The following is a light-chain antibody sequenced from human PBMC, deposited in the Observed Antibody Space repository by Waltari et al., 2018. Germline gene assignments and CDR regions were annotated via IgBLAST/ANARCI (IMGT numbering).Light chain of an antibody. Sequence: DIQMTQSPYSLSASVGDRVTITCQARQDISNYLNWYQQKPGKAPKLLIYDASNLETGVPSRVSGSGSGTDFTFPISSLQPEDIATYYCQQYDNLPPYTFGQGTKLEIK. J-gene: IGKJ2*01. CDR2: DAS. CDR3: QQYDNLPPYT. CDR1: QDISNY. V-gene: IGKV1-33*01.